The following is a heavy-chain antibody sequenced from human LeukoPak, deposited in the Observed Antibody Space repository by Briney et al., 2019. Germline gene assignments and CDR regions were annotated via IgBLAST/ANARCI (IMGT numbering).Heavy chain of an antibody. Sequence: TGGSLRLSCAASGFTFSNYWMDWVRQAPGKGLEWVAMIKQDGSDKYYVDSVKGRFTVSKDNAKNSLYLQMNSMRAEDTAVYYCARNRGGGFGYSDYWGQGTLVTVSS. J-gene: IGHJ4*02. CDR2: IKQDGSDK. V-gene: IGHV3-7*05. D-gene: IGHD3-22*01. CDR1: GFTFSNYW. CDR3: ARNRGGGFGYSDY.